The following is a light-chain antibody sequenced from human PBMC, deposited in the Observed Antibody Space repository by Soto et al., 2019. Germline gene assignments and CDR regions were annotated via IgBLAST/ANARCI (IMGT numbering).Light chain of an antibody. CDR2: GAS. Sequence: EIVLTQSPGTLSLSRGERATLSCRASQSVSSTYLAWYQQKPGQAPRLLIYGASSRATGIPDRFSGSGSGTDFTLTINRLEPVDFAVYYCQQYGSPITFGPGTKVDIK. CDR1: QSVSSTY. CDR3: QQYGSPIT. J-gene: IGKJ3*01. V-gene: IGKV3-20*01.